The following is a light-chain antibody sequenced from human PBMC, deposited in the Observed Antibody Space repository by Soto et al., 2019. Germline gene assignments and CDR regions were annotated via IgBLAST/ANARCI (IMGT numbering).Light chain of an antibody. CDR3: QRYDSLRT. CDR1: QSVRSNF. J-gene: IGKJ1*01. CDR2: GAS. V-gene: IGKV3-20*01. Sequence: EIVLTPSPGTLSLSPGARATLSCRASQSVRSNFLAWYQQTPGHAPRLLIYGASNRATGIPDRFSGSGSGTDFTLTITRPEPEDFAMYYCQRYDSLRTFGQGTKVDIK.